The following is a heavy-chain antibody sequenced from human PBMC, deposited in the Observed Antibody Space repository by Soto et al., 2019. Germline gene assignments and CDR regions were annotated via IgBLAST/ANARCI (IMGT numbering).Heavy chain of an antibody. J-gene: IGHJ4*02. V-gene: IGHV4-39*02. D-gene: IGHD1-26*01. CDR2: IHSGGST. Sequence: SETLSLTCTVSGGSISGSRFHWAWIRQTPGKGLEWIGSIHSGGSTYYNPSLRSRVTISVDTSKTHYSLKLSAVTAADTAVYYCAGRSDFFGYWGLGTLVTVSS. CDR3: AGRSDFFGY. CDR1: GGSISGSRFH.